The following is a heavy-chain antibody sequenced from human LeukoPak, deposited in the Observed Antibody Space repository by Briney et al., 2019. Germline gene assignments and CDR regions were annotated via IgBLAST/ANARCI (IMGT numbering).Heavy chain of an antibody. D-gene: IGHD3-10*01. V-gene: IGHV1-18*01. CDR1: GYTFTSYG. J-gene: IGHJ1*01. CDR2: ISAYNGNT. Sequence: ASVKVSCKASGYTFTSYGISWVRQAPGQGLEWMGWISAYNGNTSYAQKLQGRVTMTTDTSTSTAYMELRSLRSDDTAVYYCARLDYYGSGSYYRGYFQHWGQGTLVTVSS. CDR3: ARLDYYGSGSYYRGYFQH.